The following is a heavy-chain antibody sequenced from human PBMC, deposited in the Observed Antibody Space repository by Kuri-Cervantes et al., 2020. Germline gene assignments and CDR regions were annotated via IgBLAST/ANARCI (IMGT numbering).Heavy chain of an antibody. V-gene: IGHV4-34*01. Sequence: SETLSLTCAVYGGSFSGYYWSWIRQPPGKGLEWIGEINHSGSTNYNPSLKSRATISVDTSKNQFSLKLSSVTAADTAVYYCARDPPGYYGSGSPGYYYMDVWGKGTTVTVSS. D-gene: IGHD3-10*01. CDR2: INHSGST. CDR3: ARDPPGYYGSGSPGYYYMDV. J-gene: IGHJ6*03. CDR1: GGSFSGYY.